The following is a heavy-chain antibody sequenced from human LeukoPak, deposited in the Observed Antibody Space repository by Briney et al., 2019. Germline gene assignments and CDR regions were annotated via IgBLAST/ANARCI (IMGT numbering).Heavy chain of an antibody. CDR1: GFTFSSYA. CDR2: LSDSGGST. CDR3: AKDSPPDSVWANYNLGWFFDY. Sequence: GGSLRLSCAASGFTFSSYAMSWVRQAPGKGLEWVSALSDSGGSTYYASSVTARFPISRDNSTNTLYLQMNSLTADDTAVYYCAKDSPPDSVWANYNLGWFFDYWGQGTLATVSS. D-gene: IGHD3-16*01. J-gene: IGHJ4*02. V-gene: IGHV3-23*01.